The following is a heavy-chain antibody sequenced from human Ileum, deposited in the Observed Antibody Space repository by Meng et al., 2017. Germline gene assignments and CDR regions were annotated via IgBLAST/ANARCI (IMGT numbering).Heavy chain of an antibody. CDR3: ASGYSYGLPEAY. V-gene: IGHV4-39*07. CDR2: MHSSGST. D-gene: IGHD5-18*01. CDR1: GGSISSSSYF. Sequence: GSLRLSCTVSGGSISSSSYFWGWIRQPPGKGLEWMASMHSSGSTYYNPSLKSRVTISVDTSKNQISLKLTSVSAADTAVYFCASGYSYGLPEAYWGQGALVTVSS. J-gene: IGHJ4*02.